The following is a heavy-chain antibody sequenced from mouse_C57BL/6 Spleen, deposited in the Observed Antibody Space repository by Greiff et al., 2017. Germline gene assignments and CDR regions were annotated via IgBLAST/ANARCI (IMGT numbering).Heavy chain of an antibody. J-gene: IGHJ2*01. CDR3: ARDLGFYYFGY. V-gene: IGHV5-4*01. CDR2: ISDGGSYT. D-gene: IGHD3-1*01. CDR1: GFTFSSYA. Sequence: EVQVVESGGGLVKPGGSLKLSCAASGFTFSSYAMSWVRQTPEKRLEWVATISDGGSYTYYPDNVKGRFTISRDNAKNNLYLQMSHLKSEDTAMYYCARDLGFYYFGYWGQGTTRTVSS.